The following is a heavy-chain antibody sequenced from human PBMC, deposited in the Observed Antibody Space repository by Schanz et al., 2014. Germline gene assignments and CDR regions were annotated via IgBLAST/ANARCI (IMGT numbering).Heavy chain of an antibody. CDR1: GFTFSDYY. J-gene: IGHJ4*01. Sequence: QVQLVESGGGLVKPGGSLRLSCAASGFTFSDYYMSWIRQAPGKGLEWDSYISGTTTYTNYADSVKGRFTISRDNAKNSLYLQRNSLRAEDTAVYYCAREQIMAAAGLVDYWGHGTLVTVSS. CDR2: ISGTTTYT. V-gene: IGHV3-11*05. CDR3: AREQIMAAAGLVDY. D-gene: IGHD6-13*01.